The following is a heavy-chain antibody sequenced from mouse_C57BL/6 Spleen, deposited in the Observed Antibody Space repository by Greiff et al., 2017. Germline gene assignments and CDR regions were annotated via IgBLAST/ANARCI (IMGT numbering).Heavy chain of an antibody. V-gene: IGHV3-6*01. D-gene: IGHD1-1*01. Sequence: EVKLQESGPGLVKPSQSLSLTCSVTGYSITSGYYWNWIRQFPGNKLEWMGYISYDGSNNYNPSLKNRISITRDTSKNQFFLKLNSVTTEDTATXYCARGGYYGRGPAYWGQGTLVTVSA. CDR3: ARGGYYGRGPAY. CDR1: GYSITSGYY. CDR2: ISYDGSN. J-gene: IGHJ3*01.